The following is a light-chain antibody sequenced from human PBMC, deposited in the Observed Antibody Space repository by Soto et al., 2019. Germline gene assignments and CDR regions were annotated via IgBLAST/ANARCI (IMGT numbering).Light chain of an antibody. CDR1: QSLVHRNGYDS. CDR2: LGT. V-gene: IGKV2-28*01. J-gene: IGKJ4*01. Sequence: IVLTQSPLSLPVTPGEPASISCRSSQSLVHRNGYDSLDWYLQKPGQSPQLLIYLGTHRASGVPDRFSGSGSGTDFTLTISSVQTEDVGVYYCMQDRQNPVTFGGGTKVEIK. CDR3: MQDRQNPVT.